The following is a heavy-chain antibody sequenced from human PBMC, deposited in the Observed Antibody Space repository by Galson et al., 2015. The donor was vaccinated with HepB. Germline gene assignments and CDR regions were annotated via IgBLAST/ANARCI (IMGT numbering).Heavy chain of an antibody. J-gene: IGHJ3*01. D-gene: IGHD3-9*01. CDR1: GFRFHYYA. V-gene: IGHV3-64D*06. Sequence: SLRLSCAGSGFRFHYYALHWVRQAPGKGLEFVSGISHNGGATKFADSVRDRFTISRDNSKNTMYLQMNSLRTEDTAVYYCVKEDILTGYSVGSFHFWGRGTMATVSS. CDR3: VKEDILTGYSVGSFHF. CDR2: ISHNGGAT.